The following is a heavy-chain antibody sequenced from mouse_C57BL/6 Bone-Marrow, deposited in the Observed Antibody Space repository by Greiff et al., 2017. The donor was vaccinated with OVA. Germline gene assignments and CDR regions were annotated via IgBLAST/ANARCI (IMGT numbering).Heavy chain of an antibody. D-gene: IGHD1-1*01. CDR1: GYTFTSYW. V-gene: IGHV1-64*01. CDR2: IHPNSGST. CDR3: AYYGSSPRAMDY. Sequence: VKLQESGAELVKPGASVKLSCKASGYTFTSYWMHWVKQRPGQGLEWIGMIHPNSGSTNYNEKFKSKDTLTVDKSSSTAYMQLSSLTSEDSAVYYCAYYGSSPRAMDYWGQGTSVTVSS. J-gene: IGHJ4*01.